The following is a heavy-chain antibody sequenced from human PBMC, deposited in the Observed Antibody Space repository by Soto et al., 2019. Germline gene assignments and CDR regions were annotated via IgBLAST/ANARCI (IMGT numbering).Heavy chain of an antibody. CDR3: ARDEGYCSSTSCSDFDY. Sequence: SVKVSCKASGGTFSSYTISWVRQAPGQGLEWMGRIIPILGIANYAQKFQGRVTITADKSTSTAYMELSSLRSEDTAVYYCARDEGYCSSTSCSDFDYWGQGTLVTVSS. V-gene: IGHV1-69*04. CDR2: IIPILGIA. D-gene: IGHD2-2*01. CDR1: GGTFSSYT. J-gene: IGHJ4*02.